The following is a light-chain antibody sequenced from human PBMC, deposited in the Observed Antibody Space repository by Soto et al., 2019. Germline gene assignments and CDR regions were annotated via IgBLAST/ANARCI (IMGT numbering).Light chain of an antibody. CDR1: QDITSY. J-gene: IGKJ3*01. CDR2: VAS. Sequence: DIQLTQSPSFLSASVGDRVTITCRASQDITSYLAWYQQKPGKAPNLLISVASTFQSGVPSRFSGSGSGTEFTLTISSLQPEDFATYYCQQLYSYPFTFGPGTKVDIK. CDR3: QQLYSYPFT. V-gene: IGKV1-9*01.